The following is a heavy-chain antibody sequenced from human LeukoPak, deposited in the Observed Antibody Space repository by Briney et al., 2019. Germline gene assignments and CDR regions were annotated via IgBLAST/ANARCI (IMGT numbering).Heavy chain of an antibody. CDR2: INTETGNP. CDR1: GYTFTGYY. J-gene: IGHJ4*02. D-gene: IGHD3-10*01. Sequence: ASVKVSCKASGYTFTGYYMHWVRQAPGQGLEWMGWINTETGNPTYAQGFTGQFVFSVDTSVNTAYLQISSLRTEDTAVYYCARGGYYGGSATYGFFDYWGQGSLVTVSS. V-gene: IGHV7-4-1*02. CDR3: ARGGYYGGSATYGFFDY.